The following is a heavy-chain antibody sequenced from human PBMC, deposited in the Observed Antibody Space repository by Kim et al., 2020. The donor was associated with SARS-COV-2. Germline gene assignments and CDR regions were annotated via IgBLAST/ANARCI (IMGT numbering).Heavy chain of an antibody. Sequence: GGSLRLSCAASGFTFSSYGMHWVRQAPGKGLEWVAVIWYDGSNKYYADSVKGRFTISRDNSKNTLYLQMNSLRAEDTAVYYCAREMATITYYYYYGMDVWGQGTTVTVSS. J-gene: IGHJ6*02. V-gene: IGHV3-33*01. CDR3: AREMATITYYYYYGMDV. CDR1: GFTFSSYG. D-gene: IGHD5-12*01. CDR2: IWYDGSNK.